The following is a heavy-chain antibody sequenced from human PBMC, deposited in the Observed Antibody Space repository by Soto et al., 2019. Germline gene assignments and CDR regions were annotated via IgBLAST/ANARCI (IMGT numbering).Heavy chain of an antibody. Sequence: GASVEVSCKASGYTFTSYDINWVRQATGQGLEWMGWMNPNSGNTGYAQKFQGRVTMTSKTSISTAYMELSSLRPDDTAVYYCPRRGQLWFDAFDIWGQGTMVTLS. CDR2: MNPNSGNT. CDR1: GYTFTSYD. J-gene: IGHJ3*02. D-gene: IGHD5-18*01. CDR3: PRRGQLWFDAFDI. V-gene: IGHV1-8*01.